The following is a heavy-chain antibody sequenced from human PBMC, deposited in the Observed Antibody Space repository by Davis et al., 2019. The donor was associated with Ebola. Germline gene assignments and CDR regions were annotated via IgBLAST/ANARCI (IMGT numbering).Heavy chain of an antibody. CDR3: ARPAVAGTEVAWFDS. J-gene: IGHJ5*01. D-gene: IGHD6-19*01. CDR1: GFTFTNYW. CDR2: IYPRDSDT. Sequence: GESLKISCKDFGFTFTNYWIAWVRQMPGKGLECMGVIYPRDSDTRYSPSFQGQVTISADKSTSTVYLQWGSLKASDTAIYYCARPAVAGTEVAWFDSWGQGTLVTVSS. V-gene: IGHV5-51*01.